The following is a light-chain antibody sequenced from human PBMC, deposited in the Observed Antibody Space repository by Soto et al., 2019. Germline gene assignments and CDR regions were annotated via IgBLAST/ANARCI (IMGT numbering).Light chain of an antibody. CDR1: QSVSSSY. V-gene: IGKV3-20*01. CDR3: QQNGSSPWT. CDR2: GAS. Sequence: EIVLTQSPGTLSLSPGERATLSCRASQSVSSSYLAWYQQKPGQAPRPLIYGASSRAIGIPDRFSGSGSGTDFTLTISRLEPEDVSVYYCQQNGSSPWTFGQGTKVEIK. J-gene: IGKJ1*01.